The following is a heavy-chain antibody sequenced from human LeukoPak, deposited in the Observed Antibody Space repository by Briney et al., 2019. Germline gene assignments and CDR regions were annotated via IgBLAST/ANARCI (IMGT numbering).Heavy chain of an antibody. CDR1: GYTLAAYY. J-gene: IGHJ6*03. CDR2: INPDTGAT. V-gene: IGHV1-2*02. Sequence: ASVKVSCKASGYTLAAYYLYWVRQAPGQGLQWMGWINPDTGATHFARSLQGRVSMTRDTSISTVFMELTNLAPNDTGVYYCARGAMDVWGKGTTVIVSS. CDR3: ARGAMDV.